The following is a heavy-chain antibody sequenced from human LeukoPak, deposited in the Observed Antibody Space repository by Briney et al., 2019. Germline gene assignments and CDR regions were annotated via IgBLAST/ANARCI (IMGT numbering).Heavy chain of an antibody. Sequence: GGSLRLSCATSGFTFSSCGIHWVRQAPGKGLEWVALMSSDGRNNYYADSVKGRFTISRDNFKDTLYLQMNSLRAEDTAVYYCAKDHSGSGRAFEYWGQGTLVTVSS. CDR2: MSSDGRNN. D-gene: IGHD2-15*01. V-gene: IGHV3-30*04. CDR3: AKDHSGSGRAFEY. CDR1: GFTFSSCG. J-gene: IGHJ4*02.